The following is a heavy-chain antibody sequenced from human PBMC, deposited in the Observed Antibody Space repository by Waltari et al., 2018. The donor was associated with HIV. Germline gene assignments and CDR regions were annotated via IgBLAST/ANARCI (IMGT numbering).Heavy chain of an antibody. CDR1: GFTFSSYS. D-gene: IGHD3-3*01. CDR2: ISSSSTYI. CDR3: ARDYDFWSGQGHYFDY. Sequence: EVQLVESGGGLVKPGGSLRLSCAASGFTFSSYSMNWVRQAPGKGLEWVSSISSSSTYIYYADSVKGRFTISRDNAKNSLYLQMNSLRAEDTAVYYCARDYDFWSGQGHYFDYWGQGTLVTVSS. V-gene: IGHV3-21*01. J-gene: IGHJ4*02.